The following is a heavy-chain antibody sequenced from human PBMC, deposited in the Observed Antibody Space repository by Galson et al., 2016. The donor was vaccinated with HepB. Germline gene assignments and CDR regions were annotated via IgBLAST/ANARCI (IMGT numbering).Heavy chain of an antibody. V-gene: IGHV3-33*01. CDR2: TWYDGSNK. Sequence: SLRLSCAASGFTFSNYGMHWVRQAPGKGPEWVAVTWYDGSNKNYADSVKGRFTISRDNSKNTLFLQMNSLRAEDTAVYYCARALSLRGVITSPQWFDPWGQGTTVTVSS. D-gene: IGHD3-10*01. CDR3: ARALSLRGVITSPQWFDP. J-gene: IGHJ5*02. CDR1: GFTFSNYG.